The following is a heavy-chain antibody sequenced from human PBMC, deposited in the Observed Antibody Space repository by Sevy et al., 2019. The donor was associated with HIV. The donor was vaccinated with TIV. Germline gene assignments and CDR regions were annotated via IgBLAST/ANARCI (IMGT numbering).Heavy chain of an antibody. CDR1: GIIFTTSS. V-gene: IGHV3-30*18. CDR3: AKDFARYNGMDV. J-gene: IGHJ6*02. Sequence: GGSLRLSCAVSGIIFTTSSMHWVRQAPGKGLEWVAVISYDGRNKLYGDSVKGRFTISSDNSMNILFLQMNSLRAEDTAVYYCAKDFARYNGMDVWGQGTMVTVSS. CDR2: ISYDGRNK.